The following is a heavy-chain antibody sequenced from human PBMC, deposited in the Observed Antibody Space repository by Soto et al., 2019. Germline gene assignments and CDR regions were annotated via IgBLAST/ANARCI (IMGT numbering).Heavy chain of an antibody. CDR2: IYSGGST. Sequence: GGSLRLSCAASGFTVSSKYMSWVRQAPGKGLEWVSVIYSGGSTNYADSVKGRFTISRDNSKNTLYLQMNSLRSDDTAVYYCARHGGCYAGLYLWGQGALVTVSS. J-gene: IGHJ5*02. CDR1: GFTVSSKY. V-gene: IGHV3-53*01. CDR3: ARHGGCYAGLYL. D-gene: IGHD6-19*01.